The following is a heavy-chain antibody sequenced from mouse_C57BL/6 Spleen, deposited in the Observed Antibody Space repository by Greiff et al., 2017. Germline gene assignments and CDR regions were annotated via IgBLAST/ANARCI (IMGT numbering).Heavy chain of an antibody. CDR1: GYAFSSSW. J-gene: IGHJ3*01. CDR2: IYPGDGDT. V-gene: IGHV1-82*01. CDR3: ARGELTGTPPFAY. Sequence: VQVVESGPELVKPGASVKISCKASGYAFSSSWMNWVKQRPGKGLEWIGRIYPGDGDTNYNGKFKGKATLTADKSSSTAYMQLSSLTSEDSAVYFCARGELTGTPPFAYWGQGTLVTVSA. D-gene: IGHD4-1*01.